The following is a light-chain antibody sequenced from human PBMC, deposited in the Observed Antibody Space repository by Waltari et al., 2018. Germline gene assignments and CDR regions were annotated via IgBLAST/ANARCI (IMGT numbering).Light chain of an antibody. CDR1: QSINTY. CDR2: AAS. CDR3: QQGHSPPFT. V-gene: IGKV1-39*01. Sequence: IQMTQSPPSLSASVGDSVTHTCRARQSINTYLNWYQQKPGKAPELLIYAASSLQSGVPSAFSGSGSGTDFTLTISSLQPEDFATYFCQQGHSPPFTFGPGTKVDIK. J-gene: IGKJ3*01.